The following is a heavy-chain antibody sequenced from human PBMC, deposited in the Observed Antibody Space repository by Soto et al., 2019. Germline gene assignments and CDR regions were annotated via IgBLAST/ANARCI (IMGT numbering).Heavy chain of an antibody. V-gene: IGHV3-49*03. D-gene: IGHD2-2*02. CDR3: TRDSRCSSTSCYTYYYGMDV. Sequence: GGSLRLSCTASGFTFGDYAMSWFRQAPGKGLEWVGFTRSKAYGGTTEYAASVKGGFTISRDDSKSIAYLQMNSLKTEDTAVYYCTRDSRCSSTSCYTYYYGMDVWGQGTTVTVSS. J-gene: IGHJ6*02. CDR2: TRSKAYGGTT. CDR1: GFTFGDYA.